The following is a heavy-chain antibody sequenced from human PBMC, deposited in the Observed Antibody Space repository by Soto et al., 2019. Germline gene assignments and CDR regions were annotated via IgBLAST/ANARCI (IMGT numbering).Heavy chain of an antibody. D-gene: IGHD2-2*02. J-gene: IGHJ6*02. Sequence: EVQLLESGGGLVQPGGSLRLSCAASGFTFSSYAMSWVRQAPGKGLEWVSAISGSGGSTYYADSVKGRFTISRDNSKNKLYLQMNSLRAEDTAVYYCANLGYCSSTSCYRFAYYYYGMDVWGQGTTVTVSS. CDR3: ANLGYCSSTSCYRFAYYYYGMDV. CDR2: ISGSGGST. CDR1: GFTFSSYA. V-gene: IGHV3-23*01.